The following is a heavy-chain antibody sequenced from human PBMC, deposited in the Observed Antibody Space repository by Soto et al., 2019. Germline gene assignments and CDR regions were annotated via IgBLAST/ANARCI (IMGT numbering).Heavy chain of an antibody. CDR2: ISYTGGA. V-gene: IGHV4-59*01. CDR1: GGSINYSY. CDR3: ARVNYGDYYYGMDV. J-gene: IGHJ6*02. Sequence: PSETLSLTCTVSGGSINYSYWTWIRQPPGKGLEWIGYISYTGGANYNASLKSRLTISVDTSKNQFSLKLSSVTAADTALYYCARVNYGDYYYGMDVWGQGTTVTVSS. D-gene: IGHD4-17*01.